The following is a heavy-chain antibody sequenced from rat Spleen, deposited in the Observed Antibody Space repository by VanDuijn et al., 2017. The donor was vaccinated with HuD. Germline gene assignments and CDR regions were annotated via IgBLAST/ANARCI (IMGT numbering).Heavy chain of an antibody. CDR3: ATHEGSSGFTY. J-gene: IGHJ3*01. V-gene: IGHV5S10*01. Sequence: EVQVVESGGGLVQPGRSLKLSCTASGLTFSDYNMAWVRQAPEKGLEWVASIIYDGSRTHYRDSAKGRFTISRDNAESTLYLQMDSLRSEDTATYYCATHEGSSGFTYWGQGTLVTVSS. CDR2: IIYDGSRT. CDR1: GLTFSDYN. D-gene: IGHD1-11*01.